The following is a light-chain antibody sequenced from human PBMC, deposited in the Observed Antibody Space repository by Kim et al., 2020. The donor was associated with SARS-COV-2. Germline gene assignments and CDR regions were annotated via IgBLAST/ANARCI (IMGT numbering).Light chain of an antibody. CDR3: QVWDSSIWV. CDR1: NIGSKN. CDR2: RDS. V-gene: IGLV3-9*01. J-gene: IGLJ3*02. Sequence: VALGQTARITWGGNNIGSKNVHWYQQKPGQAPVLVIYRDSNRPSGIPERFSGSNSGNTATLTISRAQAGDEADYYCQVWDSSIWVFGGGTQLTVL.